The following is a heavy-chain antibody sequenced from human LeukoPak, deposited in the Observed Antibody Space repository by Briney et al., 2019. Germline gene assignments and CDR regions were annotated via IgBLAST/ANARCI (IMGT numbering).Heavy chain of an antibody. CDR1: GFTFSSYG. J-gene: IGHJ4*02. V-gene: IGHV3-30*03. D-gene: IGHD5-18*01. CDR3: ARAPIQLWLRYYFDY. Sequence: GGSLRLSCAASGFTFSSYGMHWVRQAPGKGLEWVAVISYDGSNKYYADSVKGRFTISRDNSKNTLYLQMNSLRAEDTAVYYCARAPIQLWLRYYFDYWGQGTLVTVSS. CDR2: ISYDGSNK.